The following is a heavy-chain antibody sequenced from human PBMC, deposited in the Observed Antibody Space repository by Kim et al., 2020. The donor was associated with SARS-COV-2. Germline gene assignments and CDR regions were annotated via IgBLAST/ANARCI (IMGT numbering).Heavy chain of an antibody. CDR3: ALHSGAHFDY. CDR2: ST. J-gene: IGHJ4*02. V-gene: IGHV4-59*01. Sequence: STNYTPSLKSRVTISVDTSKNQCSLKLSSVTAADTAVYYCALHSGAHFDYWGQGTLVTVSS. D-gene: IGHD2-15*01.